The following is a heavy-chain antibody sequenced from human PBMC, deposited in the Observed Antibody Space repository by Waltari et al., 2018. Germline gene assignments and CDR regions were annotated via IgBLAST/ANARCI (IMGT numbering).Heavy chain of an antibody. J-gene: IGHJ4*02. CDR1: GGTFSSYA. CDR3: ARDGREVRDSSSWYNY. Sequence: QVQLVQSGAEVKKPGSSVKVSCKASGGTFSSYAIRWVRQAPGQGLEWMGGIIPIFGTANYAQKFQGRVTITTDESTSTAYMELSSLRSEDTAVYYCARDGREVRDSSSWYNYWGQGTLVTVSS. D-gene: IGHD6-13*01. V-gene: IGHV1-69*05. CDR2: IIPIFGTA.